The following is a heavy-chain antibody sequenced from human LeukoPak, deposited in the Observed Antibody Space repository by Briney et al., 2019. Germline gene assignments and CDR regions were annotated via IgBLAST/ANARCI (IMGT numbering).Heavy chain of an antibody. V-gene: IGHV4-39*01. D-gene: IGHD1-26*01. CDR2: MYYDGST. Sequence: SETLSLTCTVSGGSIYSTSFYWGWIRQPPGKGLEWIGSMYYDGSTYYNPSLKSRVTISVDTSKNQSSLKLTSVTAAGTAVYFCARRSDSGSDDGEDYFDYWGRGTLVTVSS. CDR1: GGSIYSTSFY. CDR3: ARRSDSGSDDGEDYFDY. J-gene: IGHJ4*02.